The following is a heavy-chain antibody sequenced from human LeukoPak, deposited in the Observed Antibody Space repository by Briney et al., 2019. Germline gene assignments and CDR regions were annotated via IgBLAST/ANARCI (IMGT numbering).Heavy chain of an antibody. CDR1: GFTFSSYA. J-gene: IGHJ6*03. D-gene: IGHD1-14*01. CDR3: ARDFRTNYYYYMDV. V-gene: IGHV3-30*04. Sequence: GGSLRLSCAASGFTFSSYAMHWVRQAPGKGLEWVSVISYEGSNENYADSVKGRFTISRDNTKNTLYVQMNSLRAEDTALYYCARDFRTNYYYYMDVWGKGTTVTVSS. CDR2: ISYEGSNE.